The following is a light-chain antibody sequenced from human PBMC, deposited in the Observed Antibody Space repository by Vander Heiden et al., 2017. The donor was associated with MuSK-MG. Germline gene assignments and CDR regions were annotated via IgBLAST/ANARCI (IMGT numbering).Light chain of an antibody. J-gene: IGKJ5*01. CDR3: QQRNNWPPIT. Sequence: EIVLTQSPATLSLSPGERATLSCRASQSVRNYLAWYQQKPGQAPRLLIYDASNRATGIPARFSGSGYGTDFTLTISSREPEDFAVYYCQQRNNWPPITFGQGTRLEIK. V-gene: IGKV3-11*01. CDR2: DAS. CDR1: QSVRNY.